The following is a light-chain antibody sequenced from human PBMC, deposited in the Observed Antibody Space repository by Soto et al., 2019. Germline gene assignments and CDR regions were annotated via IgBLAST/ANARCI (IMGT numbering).Light chain of an antibody. Sequence: EIVLTQSPGTLSLSPGERATLSCRASQSVSSYSLAWYQQKPGQAPRLVMYGTSNRATGIPDRFSGSGSGTDLTLTISRLEPEDFAVYYCQQYDSSPRTFGQGTKVDIK. CDR2: GTS. CDR1: QSVSSYS. CDR3: QQYDSSPRT. J-gene: IGKJ1*01. V-gene: IGKV3-20*01.